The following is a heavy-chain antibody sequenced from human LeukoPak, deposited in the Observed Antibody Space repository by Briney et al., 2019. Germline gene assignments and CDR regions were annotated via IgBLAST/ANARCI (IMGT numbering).Heavy chain of an antibody. CDR2: IPYDRSDT. D-gene: IGHD6-13*01. Sequence: GGSLRLSCAASGFTFSNYAMHWVRQAPGKGLEWVAFIPYDRSDTYYADSVKGRFTISRDNSKSTLYLQMNSLRPEDSAIYYCAKDRSWSWDYWGQGTLVTVSS. CDR3: AKDRSWSWDY. J-gene: IGHJ4*02. CDR1: GFTFSNYA. V-gene: IGHV3-30*02.